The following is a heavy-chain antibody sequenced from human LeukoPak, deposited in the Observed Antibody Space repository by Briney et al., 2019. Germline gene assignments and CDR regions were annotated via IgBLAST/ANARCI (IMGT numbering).Heavy chain of an antibody. CDR2: IYHSGST. Sequence: SETLSLTCTVSGYSISSGYYWGWIRQPPGKGLEWIGSIYHSGSTYYNPSLKSRVTISVDTSKNQFSLKLSSVTAADTAVYYCARRRLTMVRGVISPFDYWGQGTLVTVSS. J-gene: IGHJ4*02. V-gene: IGHV4-38-2*02. CDR3: ARRRLTMVRGVISPFDY. CDR1: GYSISSGYY. D-gene: IGHD3-10*01.